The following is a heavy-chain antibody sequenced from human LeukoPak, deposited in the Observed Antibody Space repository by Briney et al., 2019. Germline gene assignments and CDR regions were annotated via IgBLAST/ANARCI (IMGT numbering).Heavy chain of an antibody. Sequence: SETLSLTCTLSRGSLSNYYWTWIRQTPGKGLEWIGYIYSSGTANYNPSLKSRVSISQDTSKDQFSLTMNSVTAADTAIYYCARGAGVVGSSYYLVYWGHGTLVTVSS. V-gene: IGHV4-59*01. CDR3: ARGAGVVGSSYYLVY. CDR1: RGSLSNYY. CDR2: IYSSGTA. D-gene: IGHD2-21*01. J-gene: IGHJ4*01.